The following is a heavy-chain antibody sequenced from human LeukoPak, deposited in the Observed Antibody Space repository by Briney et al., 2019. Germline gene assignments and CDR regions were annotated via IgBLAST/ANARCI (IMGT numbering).Heavy chain of an antibody. D-gene: IGHD4-17*01. CDR1: GGTFSSYA. CDR3: ARNLEYSYGETGPSPTRNDY. CDR2: IIPILGIA. Sequence: GASVKVSCKASGGTFSSYAISWVRQAPGQGLEWMGRIIPILGIANYAQKFQGRVTITADKSTSTAYMELSSLRSEDTAVYYCARNLEYSYGETGPSPTRNDYWGQGTLVTVSS. J-gene: IGHJ4*02. V-gene: IGHV1-69*04.